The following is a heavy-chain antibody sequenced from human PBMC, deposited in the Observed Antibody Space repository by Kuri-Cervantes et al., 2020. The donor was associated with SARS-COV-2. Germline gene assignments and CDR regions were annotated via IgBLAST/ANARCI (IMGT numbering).Heavy chain of an antibody. CDR1: GGSFSGYY. J-gene: IGHJ5*02. V-gene: IGHV4-34*01. CDR2: INHSGST. Sequence: GSLRLSCAVYGGSFSGYYWSWIRQPQGKGLEWIGEINHSGSTNYNPSLKSRVTISVDTSKNQFSLKLSSVTAADTAVYYCARAPHCTSCYSNWFDPWGQGTLVTVS. CDR3: ARAPHCTSCYSNWFDP. D-gene: IGHD2-2*01.